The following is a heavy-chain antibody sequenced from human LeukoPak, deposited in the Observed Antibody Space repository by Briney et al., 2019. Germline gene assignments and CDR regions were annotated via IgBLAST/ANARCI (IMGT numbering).Heavy chain of an antibody. V-gene: IGHV4-59*01. CDR3: ARGLGYFDY. D-gene: IGHD6-19*01. CDR1: GGSISSYY. J-gene: IGHJ4*02. Sequence: SETLSLTCTVSGGSISSYYWSWIRQPPGKGLEWIGYIYYSGSTNYNPSLKSRVTISVDTSKNQFSLKLSSVTAADTAAYYCARGLGYFDYWGQGTLVTVSS. CDR2: IYYSGST.